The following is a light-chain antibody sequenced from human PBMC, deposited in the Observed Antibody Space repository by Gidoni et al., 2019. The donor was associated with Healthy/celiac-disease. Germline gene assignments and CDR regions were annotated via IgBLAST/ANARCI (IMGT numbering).Light chain of an antibody. CDR1: SSDVGSYNL. CDR2: EVS. Sequence: QSALTQPAPVSGSPGQSITISCTGTSSDVGSYNLVSWYQQHPGKAPKLMIYEVSKRPSGVSNRCSGSKSGNTASLTITGRQAEDEADYYCCSYAGSSTYVFGTGTKVTVL. V-gene: IGLV2-23*02. CDR3: CSYAGSSTYV. J-gene: IGLJ1*01.